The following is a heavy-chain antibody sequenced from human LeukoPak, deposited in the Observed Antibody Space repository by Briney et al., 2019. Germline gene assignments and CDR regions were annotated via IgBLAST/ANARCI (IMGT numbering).Heavy chain of an antibody. D-gene: IGHD1-7*01. V-gene: IGHV3-74*01. CDR3: ARDITGTTKGGDY. J-gene: IGHJ4*02. CDR2: INSDGSST. Sequence: QSGGSLRLSCAASGFTFSSYSTNWVRQAPGKGLVWVSRINSDGSSTSYADSVKGRYTISRDNAKNTLFLQMNSLRAEDTAVYYCARDITGTTKGGDYWGQGTLVTVSS. CDR1: GFTFSSYS.